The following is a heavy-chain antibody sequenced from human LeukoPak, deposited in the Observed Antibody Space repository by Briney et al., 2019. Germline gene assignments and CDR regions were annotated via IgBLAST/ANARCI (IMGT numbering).Heavy chain of an antibody. CDR3: ARASSSGYYLGAFDI. D-gene: IGHD3-22*01. CDR2: IYYSGST. V-gene: IGHV4-30-4*01. Sequence: SQTLSLTCTVPGGSISSGDYYWSWIRQPPGKGLEWIGYIYYSGSTYYNPSLKSRVTISVDTSKNQFSLKLSSVTAADTAVYYCARASSSGYYLGAFDIWGQGTMVTVSS. CDR1: GGSISSGDYY. J-gene: IGHJ3*02.